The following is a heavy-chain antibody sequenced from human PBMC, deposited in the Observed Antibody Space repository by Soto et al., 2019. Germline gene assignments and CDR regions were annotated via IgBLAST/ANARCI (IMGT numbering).Heavy chain of an antibody. CDR3: AREGVRTYYYDSSGADY. D-gene: IGHD3-22*01. Sequence: GASVKVSCKASGYTFTSYGISWVRQAPGQGLEWMGWISAYNGNTNYAQKLQGRVTMTTDTSTSTAYMELRSLRSDDTAVYYCAREGVRTYYYDSSGADYWGQGTLVTVSS. CDR2: ISAYNGNT. J-gene: IGHJ4*02. CDR1: GYTFTSYG. V-gene: IGHV1-18*04.